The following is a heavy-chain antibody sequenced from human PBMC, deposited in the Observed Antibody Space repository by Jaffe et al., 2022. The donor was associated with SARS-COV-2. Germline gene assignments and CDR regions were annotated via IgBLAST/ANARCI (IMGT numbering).Heavy chain of an antibody. CDR3: ARAPYPAATGVHVFDY. Sequence: QVQLQESGPGLVKPSQTLSLTCTVSGGSISSGGDYWSWIRQHPGKGLEWIGYIYHNGYTYYNPSLRSRVTISVDTSKNQFSLNLSPVTAADTAVYYCARAPYPAATGVHVFDYWGQGTLVTVSS. CDR1: GGSISSGGDY. CDR2: IYHNGYT. D-gene: IGHD6-13*01. J-gene: IGHJ4*02. V-gene: IGHV4-31*03.